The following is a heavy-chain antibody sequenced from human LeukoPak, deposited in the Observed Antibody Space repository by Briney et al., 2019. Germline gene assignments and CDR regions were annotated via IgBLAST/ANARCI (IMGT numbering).Heavy chain of an antibody. J-gene: IGHJ3*02. V-gene: IGHV4-59*01. CDR1: GGSINSFF. CDR2: IYYRGST. Sequence: ASETLSPTCPVSGGSINSFFWSWVPQPPGKGLGWIGYIYYRGSTNYNPSLKSRVTISVDTSKNQFSLKLSSVTAADTAVYYCARDGPMTQSGAFDIWGQGTMVTVSS. CDR3: ARDGPMTQSGAFDI. D-gene: IGHD3-10*01.